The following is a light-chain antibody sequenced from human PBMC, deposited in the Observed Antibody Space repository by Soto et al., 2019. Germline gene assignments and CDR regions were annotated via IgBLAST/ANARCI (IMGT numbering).Light chain of an antibody. J-gene: IGLJ1*01. CDR2: DDD. Sequence: QSVMTQPPSVSAAPGQRGTISCSGSSSNIVGNSVSWYQQIPGTAPKLLIYDDDKRPSGIPDRFSGSKSGTSATLGITGFQTGDEADYYCGSWDSSLSAYVFGNGTKVTVL. V-gene: IGLV1-51*01. CDR1: SSNIVGNS. CDR3: GSWDSSLSAYV.